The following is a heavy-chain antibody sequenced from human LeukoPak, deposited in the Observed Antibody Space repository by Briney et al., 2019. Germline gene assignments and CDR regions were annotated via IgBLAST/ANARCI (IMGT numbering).Heavy chain of an antibody. D-gene: IGHD3-10*01. Sequence: SETLSLTCTVSGASISSYYCSWIRQPPGKGLEWIGYIYHSGSTNYNPSLKSRVTISVDTSQIQFSLKLSSVTAADTAVYYCARVRRVSAWFDPWGQGTLVTVSS. V-gene: IGHV4-59*08. CDR3: ARVRRVSAWFDP. CDR1: GASISSYY. J-gene: IGHJ5*02. CDR2: IYHSGST.